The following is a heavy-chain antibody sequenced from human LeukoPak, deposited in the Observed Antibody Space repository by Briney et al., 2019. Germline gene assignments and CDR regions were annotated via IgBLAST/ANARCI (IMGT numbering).Heavy chain of an antibody. V-gene: IGHV3-11*04. D-gene: IGHD2-15*01. CDR3: ARVRCSGGSCLVNY. CDR1: GFTFSDYY. CDR2: ISSSGSTI. J-gene: IGHJ4*02. Sequence: PGGSLRLSCGASGFTFSDYYMSWIRQAPGKGLEWVSYISSSGSTIYYADSVKGRFTISRDNAKNSLYLQMNSLRAEDTAVYYCARVRCSGGSCLVNYWGQGTLVTVSS.